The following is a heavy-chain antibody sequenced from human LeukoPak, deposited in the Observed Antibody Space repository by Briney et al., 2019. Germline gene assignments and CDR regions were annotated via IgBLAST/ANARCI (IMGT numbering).Heavy chain of an antibody. CDR2: ISSSSSYI. D-gene: IGHD3-10*01. J-gene: IGHJ4*02. Sequence: GGSLRLSCAASGFTFSSYSMNWVRQAPGKGLEWVSSISSSSSYIYYADSVKGRFTISRDNAKNSLYLQMNSLRAEDTAVYYCASLKLYYCGSELNDDYWGQGTLVTVSS. V-gene: IGHV3-21*01. CDR1: GFTFSSYS. CDR3: ASLKLYYCGSELNDDY.